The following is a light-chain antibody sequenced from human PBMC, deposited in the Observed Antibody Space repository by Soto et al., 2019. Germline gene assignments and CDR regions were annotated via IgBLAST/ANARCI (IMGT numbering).Light chain of an antibody. CDR3: QQYNNWPT. J-gene: IGKJ1*01. Sequence: EIVMTQSPATLSVSPGERATLSCRASQSVSSNLAWYQQKPGQAPRLLIYGASTWATGIPARFSGSGSGTEFTLTIGSLQSEDFAVYYCQQYNNWPTFGQGTKVEIK. V-gene: IGKV3-15*01. CDR2: GAS. CDR1: QSVSSN.